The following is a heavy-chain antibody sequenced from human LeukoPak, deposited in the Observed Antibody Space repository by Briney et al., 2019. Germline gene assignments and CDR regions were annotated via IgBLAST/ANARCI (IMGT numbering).Heavy chain of an antibody. CDR1: GYTFTSYG. D-gene: IGHD1-26*01. J-gene: IGHJ3*01. Sequence: ASVKVSCKASGYTFTSYGISWVRQAPGQGLEWLGWISVYDGHTNYAQKLQGRVTMTTDTSTTTAYMELRTLRSDDTAVYYCARGGRWELPRPYAFDVWGQGTTVTISS. CDR3: ARGGRWELPRPYAFDV. V-gene: IGHV1-18*01. CDR2: ISVYDGHT.